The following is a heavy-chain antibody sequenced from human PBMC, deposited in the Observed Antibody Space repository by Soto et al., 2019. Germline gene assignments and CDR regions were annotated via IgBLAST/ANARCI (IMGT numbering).Heavy chain of an antibody. CDR1: GFIFSSYA. V-gene: IGHV3-23*01. CDR2: ISGSDGNT. CDR3: AKDRKETGSTDSVDS. Sequence: GGSLRLSCAASGFIFSSYAMSWVRQTPGKGLEWVSGISGSDGNTYYADSVKGRFTISRDNSKNTLYLQMNSLRDEDTAMYHGAKDRKETGSTDSVDSWGQGTMVSVSS. J-gene: IGHJ5*01. D-gene: IGHD1-26*01.